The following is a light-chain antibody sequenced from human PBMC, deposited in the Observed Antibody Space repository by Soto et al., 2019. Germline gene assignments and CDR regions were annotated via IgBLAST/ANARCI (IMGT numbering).Light chain of an antibody. V-gene: IGLV2-23*02. CDR2: EVN. Sequence: QSALTQPASVSGSPGQSITISCTGTSSDVGSYNLVSWYQQHPAKAPKFIIYEVNKRPSGVSNRFSGSKSGNTASLTISGLQAEDEADYYCCSYAGGNTLVVFGGGTQLTVL. J-gene: IGLJ2*01. CDR1: SSDVGSYNL. CDR3: CSYAGGNTLVV.